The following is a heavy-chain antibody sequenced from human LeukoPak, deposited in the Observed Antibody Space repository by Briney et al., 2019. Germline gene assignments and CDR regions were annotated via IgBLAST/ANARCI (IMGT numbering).Heavy chain of an antibody. CDR2: ISSSGSTI. CDR3: AKARGRTGYSSSWYGYYFDY. Sequence: GGSLRLSCAASGFTFSSYEMNWVRQAPGKGLEWVSYISSSGSTIYYADSVKGRFTISRDNAKNSLYLQMNSLRAEDTAVYYCAKARGRTGYSSSWYGYYFDYWGQGTLVTVSS. J-gene: IGHJ4*02. V-gene: IGHV3-48*03. CDR1: GFTFSSYE. D-gene: IGHD6-13*01.